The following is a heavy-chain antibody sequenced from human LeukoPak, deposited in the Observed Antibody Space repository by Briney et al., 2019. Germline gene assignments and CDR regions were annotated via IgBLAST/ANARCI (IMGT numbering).Heavy chain of an antibody. CDR2: ICWNSGSI. Sequence: GRSLRLSCAASGFTFDDYAMHWVRQAPGKGLEGVSGICWNSGSIGYADSVKGRFTISRDNAKNSLYLQMNSLRAEDTDLYYCAKDIYYYDSSGHDAFDIWGQGTMVTVSS. CDR1: GFTFDDYA. CDR3: AKDIYYYDSSGHDAFDI. D-gene: IGHD3-22*01. J-gene: IGHJ3*02. V-gene: IGHV3-9*01.